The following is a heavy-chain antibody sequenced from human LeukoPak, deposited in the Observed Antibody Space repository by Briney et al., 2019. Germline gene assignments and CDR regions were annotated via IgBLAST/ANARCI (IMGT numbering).Heavy chain of an antibody. CDR2: IYTSGST. J-gene: IGHJ6*03. V-gene: IGHV4-4*07. CDR3: ARTDYSNYYYYYYMDV. D-gene: IGHD4-11*01. CDR1: GGSISSYY. Sequence: SETLSLTCTVPGGSISSYYWSWIRQPAGKGLEWIGRIYTSGSTNYNPSLKSRVTMSVDTSKNQFSLKLSSVTAADTAVYYCARTDYSNYYYYYYMDVWGKGTTVTVSS.